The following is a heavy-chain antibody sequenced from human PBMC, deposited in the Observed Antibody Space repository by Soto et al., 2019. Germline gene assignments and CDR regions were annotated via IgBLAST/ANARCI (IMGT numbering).Heavy chain of an antibody. D-gene: IGHD2-21*01. V-gene: IGHV3-30*18. CDR1: GFSLSSYA. CDR2: TSNDGKKV. Sequence: QVQLVESGGGVVQPGTSLRVSCEVSGFSLSSYAIHWVRQAPGKGLEWVAVTSNDGKKVSYAGSVKGRFTVSRNNSKNTVALQTTSLRSEDTAVYFCAKAGEVFGLVIFAYLDSWGQGSLVTVSA. CDR3: AKAGEVFGLVIFAYLDS. J-gene: IGHJ4*02.